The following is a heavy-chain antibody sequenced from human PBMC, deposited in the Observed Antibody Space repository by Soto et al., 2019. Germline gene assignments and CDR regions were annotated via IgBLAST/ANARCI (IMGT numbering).Heavy chain of an antibody. V-gene: IGHV1-2*02. CDR3: ARVKSPRIAAAGTPDY. CDR1: GYTFTGYY. D-gene: IGHD6-13*01. CDR2: INPNSGGT. Sequence: QVQLVQSGAEVKKPGASVKVSCKASGYTFTGYYMHWVRQAPGQGLEWMGWINPNSGGTNYAQKFQGRVTMTRDTSISTAYMELSRLRSDDTAVYYCARVKSPRIAAAGTPDYWGQGTLVTVSS. J-gene: IGHJ4*02.